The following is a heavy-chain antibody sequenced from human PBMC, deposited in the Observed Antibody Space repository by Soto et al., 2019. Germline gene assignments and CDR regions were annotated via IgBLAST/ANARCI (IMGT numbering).Heavy chain of an antibody. D-gene: IGHD3-22*01. CDR2: ISSSSSYI. Sequence: LRLSCAASGFTFSSYIMNWVRQAPGKGLEWVSSISSSSSYIYYADSVKGRFTISRDNAKNSLYLQMNSLRAEDTAVYYCATRYYYDSSGYFEPWYFDYWGQGTLVTVSS. CDR3: ATRYYYDSSGYFEPWYFDY. CDR1: GFTFSSYI. J-gene: IGHJ4*02. V-gene: IGHV3-21*01.